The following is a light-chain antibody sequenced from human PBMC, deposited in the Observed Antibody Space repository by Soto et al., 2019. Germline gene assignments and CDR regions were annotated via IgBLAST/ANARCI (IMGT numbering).Light chain of an antibody. CDR3: QHYNNWIAS. V-gene: IGKV3-15*01. Sequence: EVVMTPSPATLSVSPGNTVTLSCRANQTITSNLAWYQQKPGQAPRLLIYGASTRATGIPVRFSGSGSGTEFTLTISSLQSEDFAVYYCQHYNNWIASFGGGTKVDIK. CDR2: GAS. J-gene: IGKJ4*01. CDR1: QTITSN.